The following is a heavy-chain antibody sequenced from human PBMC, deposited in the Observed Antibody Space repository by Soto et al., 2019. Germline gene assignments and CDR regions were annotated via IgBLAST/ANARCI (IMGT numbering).Heavy chain of an antibody. D-gene: IGHD6-19*01. CDR2: ISAYNGNT. CDR1: GYTFTSYG. J-gene: IGHJ6*02. CDR3: AREGVSIAVAGTFYYYGMDV. Sequence: ASVKVSCKASGYTFTSYGISWVRQAPGQGLEWMGWISAYNGNTNYAQKLQGRVTMTTDTSTSTAYMELRSLRSDDTAVYYCAREGVSIAVAGTFYYYGMDVWGQGTTVTVSS. V-gene: IGHV1-18*01.